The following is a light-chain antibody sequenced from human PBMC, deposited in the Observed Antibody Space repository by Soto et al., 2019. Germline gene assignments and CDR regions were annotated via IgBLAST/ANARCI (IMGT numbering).Light chain of an antibody. CDR2: KAS. J-gene: IGKJ1*01. CDR3: QQYNSLWT. V-gene: IGKV1-5*03. Sequence: DIQMTQSTSTLSASVGDRVTITCRASQSISSWLAWYQQKPGKAPKLLIYKASSLESGVPSRFSGMGSGTEFTLTISSLQPDDFATYYGQQYNSLWTFGQGTNVEIK. CDR1: QSISSW.